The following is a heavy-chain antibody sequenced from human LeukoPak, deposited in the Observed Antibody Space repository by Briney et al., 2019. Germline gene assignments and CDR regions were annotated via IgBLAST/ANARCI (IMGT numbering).Heavy chain of an antibody. CDR2: INHSGST. Sequence: SETLSLTCAVYGGSFSGYYWSWIRQPPGKGLEWIGEINHSGSTNYNPSLKSRVTISVDTSKNQFSLRLSSVTAADTAVFYCARLNSNWYMDIWGQGTMVTVSS. J-gene: IGHJ3*02. V-gene: IGHV4-34*01. CDR3: ARLNSNWYMDI. CDR1: GGSFSGYY. D-gene: IGHD6-13*01.